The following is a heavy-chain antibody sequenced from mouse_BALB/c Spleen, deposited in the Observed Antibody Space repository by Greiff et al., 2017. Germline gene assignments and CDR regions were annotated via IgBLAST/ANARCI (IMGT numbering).Heavy chain of an antibody. Sequence: EVKLVESGPGLVKPSQSLSLTCTVTGYSITSDYAWNWIRQLPGNKLEWMGYISYSGSTSYNPSLKSRISITRDTSKNQFFLQLNSVTTEDTATYYGARGNYGSSRFDYWGQGTTLTVSS. CDR3: ARGNYGSSRFDY. V-gene: IGHV3-2*02. CDR1: GYSITSDYA. J-gene: IGHJ2*01. D-gene: IGHD1-1*01. CDR2: ISYSGST.